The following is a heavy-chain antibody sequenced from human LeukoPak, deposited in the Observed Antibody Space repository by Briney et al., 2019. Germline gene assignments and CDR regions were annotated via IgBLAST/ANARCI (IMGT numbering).Heavy chain of an antibody. J-gene: IGHJ4*02. Sequence: GASVKVSCKASGYTFTDYFMHWVRQAPGHGLEWMGWINPNSGATYYPQNFQGRVTMTRDTSISTVYMELSRLGSDDTALYYCARGIRRGYSYGYGYWGQGTLVTVSS. V-gene: IGHV1-2*02. D-gene: IGHD5-18*01. CDR1: GYTFTDYF. CDR2: INPNSGAT. CDR3: ARGIRRGYSYGYGY.